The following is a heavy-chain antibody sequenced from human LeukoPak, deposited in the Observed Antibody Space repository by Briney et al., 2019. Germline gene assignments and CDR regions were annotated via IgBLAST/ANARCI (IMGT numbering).Heavy chain of an antibody. V-gene: IGHV3-20*04. CDR2: INWNGGST. J-gene: IGHJ6*03. Sequence: GGSLRLSCAASGFTFSSYSMSWVRQAPGKGLEWVSGINWNGGSTGYADSVKGRFTISRDNAKNSLYLQMNSLRAEDTALYYCARDHRDPYYYYYYMDVWGKGTTVTVSS. CDR3: ARDHRDPYYYYYYMDV. CDR1: GFTFSSYS.